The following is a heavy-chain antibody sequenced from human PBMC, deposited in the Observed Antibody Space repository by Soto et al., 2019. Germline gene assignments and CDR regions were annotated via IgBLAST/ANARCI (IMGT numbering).Heavy chain of an antibody. CDR3: AHTLSGYNWNGGYFDY. Sequence: QITLKESAPPRVKPTQTLTLTCTFSGFSLTSRPMGVGWIRQPPGKALEWLAFIYWDDDKRYSPSLRSRLTITKDTSGNQVVLTMTNIDPVDTATYYCAHTLSGYNWNGGYFDYWGQGALVTVSS. D-gene: IGHD1-1*01. J-gene: IGHJ4*02. CDR1: GFSLTSRPMG. V-gene: IGHV2-5*02. CDR2: IYWDDDK.